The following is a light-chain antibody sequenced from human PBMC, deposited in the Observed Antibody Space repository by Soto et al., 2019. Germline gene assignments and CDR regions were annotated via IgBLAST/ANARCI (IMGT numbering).Light chain of an antibody. V-gene: IGKV3-20*01. J-gene: IGKJ2*01. Sequence: EIVLTQSPGTLSLSPGERATLSCRASQSVSSSYLAWYQQKPGQAPRLLIYGASSRATGIPDRFSGSGSGTDFTLTISRLEPEDFAVYYCQKYGSSTHYTFGQGTKLEIK. CDR1: QSVSSSY. CDR2: GAS. CDR3: QKYGSSTHYT.